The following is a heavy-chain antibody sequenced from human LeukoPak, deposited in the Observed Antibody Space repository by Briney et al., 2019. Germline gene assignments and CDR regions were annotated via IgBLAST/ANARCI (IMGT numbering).Heavy chain of an antibody. D-gene: IGHD6-19*01. Sequence: SETQSLTCAVSGDSISSNNWWSWVRQPPGRGLEWIGEIYHSGSTNYNPSLKSRITISVDKSKNQFSLKVSSVTAADTAVYYCTRAPPYASGWSKGVLDYWGQGTLVTVSS. J-gene: IGHJ4*02. CDR3: TRAPPYASGWSKGVLDY. CDR1: GDSISSNNW. V-gene: IGHV4-4*02. CDR2: IYHSGST.